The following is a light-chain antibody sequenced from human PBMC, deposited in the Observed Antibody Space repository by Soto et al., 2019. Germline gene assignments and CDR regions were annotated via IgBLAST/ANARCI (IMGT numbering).Light chain of an antibody. CDR1: QNLRSS. V-gene: IGKV3D-15*01. CDR2: DAS. Sequence: VMTQSPATLSVSPGERATLSCRASQNLRSSLAWYQQKPGQAPRLLIYDASNRATGIPARFSGSGSGTDFTLTISSLEPEDFAVYYCQQYYDWPITFGQGTRLEIK. J-gene: IGKJ5*01. CDR3: QQYYDWPIT.